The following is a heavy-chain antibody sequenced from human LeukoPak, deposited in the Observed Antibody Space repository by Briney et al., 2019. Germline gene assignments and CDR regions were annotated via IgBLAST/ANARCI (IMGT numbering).Heavy chain of an antibody. Sequence: GGSLRLSCTASGFTFSTYAMSWVRQAPGKGLEWVSAITDSGGNTYYAAPVKGRFTISRDNAKNSLYLQMNSLRAEDTALYYCAKDRYSGLDAFDIWGQGTMVTVSS. J-gene: IGHJ3*02. D-gene: IGHD5-12*01. CDR3: AKDRYSGLDAFDI. CDR1: GFTFSTYA. CDR2: ITDSGGNT. V-gene: IGHV3-23*01.